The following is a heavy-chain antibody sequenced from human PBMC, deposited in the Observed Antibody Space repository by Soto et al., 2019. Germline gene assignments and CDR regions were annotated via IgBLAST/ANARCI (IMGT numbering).Heavy chain of an antibody. CDR1: GSSLSNARMG. CDR2: IFSNDEK. Sequence: SGPTLVNPTETLTLTCTVSGSSLSNARMGVSWIHQPPGKALEWLAHIFSNDEKSYSTSLKSRLTISKDTSKSQVVLTMTNMDPVDTATYYCARILIPSTMPYYFDYWGQGTLVTVSS. V-gene: IGHV2-26*01. J-gene: IGHJ4*02. CDR3: ARILIPSTMPYYFDY. D-gene: IGHD2-2*01.